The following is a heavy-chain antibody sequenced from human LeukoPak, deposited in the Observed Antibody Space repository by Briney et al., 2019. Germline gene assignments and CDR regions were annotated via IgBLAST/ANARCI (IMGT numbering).Heavy chain of an antibody. CDR2: IYYSGST. V-gene: IGHV4-59*08. D-gene: IGHD3-22*01. CDR1: GVSISSYY. Sequence: PSETLSLTCTASGVSISSYYWSWIRQPPGKGLEWIGYIYYSGSTNYNPSLKRRVTISVDTSKNQFSLKLSSVTAADTAVYYCARRAYDSRSNTILNDAFDIWGQGTMVTVSS. J-gene: IGHJ3*02. CDR3: ARRAYDSRSNTILNDAFDI.